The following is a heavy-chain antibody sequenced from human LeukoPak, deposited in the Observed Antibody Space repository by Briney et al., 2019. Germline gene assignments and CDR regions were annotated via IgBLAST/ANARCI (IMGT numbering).Heavy chain of an antibody. V-gene: IGHV3-23*01. CDR1: GFTFDTYA. J-gene: IGHJ4*02. CDR2: ISRGGTT. CDR3: ARREVGSTGIEEFFDY. D-gene: IGHD3-10*01. Sequence: GGSLRLSCAASGFTFDTYALAWVRQAPGKGLEWVSIISRGGTTWYADSVKGRFTISRDSSKDTLYLQMSSLRVEDTAVYYCARREVGSTGIEEFFDYWGQGTLVTVSS.